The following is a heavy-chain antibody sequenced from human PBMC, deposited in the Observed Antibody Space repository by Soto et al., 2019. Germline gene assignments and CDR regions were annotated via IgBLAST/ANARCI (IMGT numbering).Heavy chain of an antibody. D-gene: IGHD6-13*01. CDR2: MNPDSGST. Sequence: QVQLVQSGAEVKKPGASVKVSCKASGYTFTTYDINWVRQVPGQGLEWMGWMNPDSGSTGYAQKFQGRVTMTRNTTTSTAYMELSSLKSDDTAVYYCARGSWAAAGWFDPWGQGTLVTVSS. J-gene: IGHJ5*02. V-gene: IGHV1-8*01. CDR1: GYTFTTYD. CDR3: ARGSWAAAGWFDP.